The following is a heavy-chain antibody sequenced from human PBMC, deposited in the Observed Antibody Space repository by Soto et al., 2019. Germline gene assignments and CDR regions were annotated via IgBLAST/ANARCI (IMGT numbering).Heavy chain of an antibody. CDR2: IRSKAYGGTT. J-gene: IGHJ4*02. Sequence: GGSLRLSCTASGFTFGDYAMSWFRQAPGKGLEWVGFIRSKAYGGTTEYAASVKGRFTISRDDSKSIAYLQMNSLKTEDTAGYYCTRDGVGSSGWPSYWGQGTLVTVSS. CDR3: TRDGVGSSGWPSY. V-gene: IGHV3-49*03. CDR1: GFTFGDYA. D-gene: IGHD6-19*01.